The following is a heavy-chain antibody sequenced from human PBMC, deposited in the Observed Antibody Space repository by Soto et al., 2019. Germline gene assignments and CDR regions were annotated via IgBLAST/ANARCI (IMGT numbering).Heavy chain of an antibody. CDR2: IYYSGST. CDR1: GGSISSYY. V-gene: IGHV4-59*01. D-gene: IGHD4-4*01. Sequence: SETLSLTCTVSGGSISSYYWSWIRQPPGKGLEWIGYIYYSGSTNYNPSLKSRVTISVDTSKNQFSLKLSSVTAADTAVYYCARADYYSNYYMDVWGKGTTVTVSS. J-gene: IGHJ6*03. CDR3: ARADYYSNYYMDV.